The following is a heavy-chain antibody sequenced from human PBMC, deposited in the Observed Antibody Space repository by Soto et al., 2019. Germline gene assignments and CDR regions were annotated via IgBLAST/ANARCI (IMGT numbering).Heavy chain of an antibody. CDR1: GFTFSSYA. V-gene: IGHV3-30-3*01. D-gene: IGHD2-15*01. CDR2: ISYDGSNK. Sequence: QVQLVESGGGVVQPGRSLRLSCAASGFTFSSYAMHWVRQAPGKGLEWVAAISYDGSNKYYADSVKGRFTISRDNSKNTLYLQMNSLRAEDTAVYYCARDLLYCSGGSCHYYYYYGMDVWGQGTTVTVSS. J-gene: IGHJ6*02. CDR3: ARDLLYCSGGSCHYYYYYGMDV.